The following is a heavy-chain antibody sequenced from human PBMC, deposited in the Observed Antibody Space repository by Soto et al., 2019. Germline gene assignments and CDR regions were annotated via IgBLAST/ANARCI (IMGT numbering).Heavy chain of an antibody. J-gene: IGHJ4*02. CDR3: ARGPSYSDSYFAH. V-gene: IGHV3-30*03. CDR1: EFTFSNYA. CDR2: ISYDGNNK. Sequence: QVQLVESGGGAVQPGGSRRLSCAASEFTFSNYAMHWVRQAPGKGLQWLAVISYDGNNKYYADSVEGRFTISRDNSKNTVYLQMNSLRREDTAVYYCARGPSYSDSYFAHWGQGTLVTVSS. D-gene: IGHD4-17*01.